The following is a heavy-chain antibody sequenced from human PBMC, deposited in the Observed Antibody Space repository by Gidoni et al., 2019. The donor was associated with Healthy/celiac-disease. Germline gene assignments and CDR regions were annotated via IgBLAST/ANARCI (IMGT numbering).Heavy chain of an antibody. J-gene: IGHJ4*02. CDR1: GFTFSHYS. Sequence: QVQLVASGGGLVKPGGSLILSCPASGFTFSHYSMSWIRQPPGKGLEWVSYISSSSSYTNYADSVKGRFTISRDNAKNSLYLQMNSLRAEDTAVYYCARGRYCSSTSCRSTTAAGRFSYFDYWGQGTLVTVSS. CDR2: ISSSSSYT. V-gene: IGHV3-11*06. CDR3: ARGRYCSSTSCRSTTAAGRFSYFDY. D-gene: IGHD2-2*01.